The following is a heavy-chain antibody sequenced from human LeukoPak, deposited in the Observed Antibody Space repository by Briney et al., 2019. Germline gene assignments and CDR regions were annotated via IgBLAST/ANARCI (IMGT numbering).Heavy chain of an antibody. CDR1: GYTFTADY. Sequence: ASVKVSCKTSGYTFTADYLYWVRQAAGQRLEWMGWISPNSGGTYYAQNFQGRVTMTRDKSISTAYMELSSLTSDDTAMYFCARLRVRKLDYWGQGTQVTVSS. J-gene: IGHJ4*02. CDR2: ISPNSGGT. CDR3: ARLRVRKLDY. D-gene: IGHD1-14*01. V-gene: IGHV1-2*02.